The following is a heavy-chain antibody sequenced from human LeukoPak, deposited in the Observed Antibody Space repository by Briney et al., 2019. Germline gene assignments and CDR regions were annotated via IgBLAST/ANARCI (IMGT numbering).Heavy chain of an antibody. CDR3: ARRRGTYYDY. CDR2: IKADGSGT. CDR1: GFTIGPYA. V-gene: IGHV3-20*04. Sequence: PGGSLRLSCAASGFTIGPYAMYWVRQGPGRGLEWVSVIKADGSGTFYADSVKGRFTISRDNAKNSLYLQMNSLRAEDTAFYYCARRRGTYYDYWGQGTLVTVSS. J-gene: IGHJ4*02. D-gene: IGHD1-26*01.